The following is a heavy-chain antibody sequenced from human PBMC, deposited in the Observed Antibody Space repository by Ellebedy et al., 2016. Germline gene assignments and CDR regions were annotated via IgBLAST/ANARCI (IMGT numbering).Heavy chain of an antibody. D-gene: IGHD3-10*01. J-gene: IGHJ4*02. Sequence: SETLSLXXTVSGGSLSSYYWSWIRQPAGKGLEWIGRIYTTGSTNYNPSLKSRVTMSVDTSKNQFSLRLSSVTAADSAVYYCARGGYYGSGTSFDYWGQGTLVTVSS. CDR3: ARGGYYGSGTSFDY. V-gene: IGHV4-4*07. CDR1: GGSLSSYY. CDR2: IYTTGST.